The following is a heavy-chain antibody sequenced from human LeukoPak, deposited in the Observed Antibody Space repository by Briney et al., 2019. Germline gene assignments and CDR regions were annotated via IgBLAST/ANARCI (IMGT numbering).Heavy chain of an antibody. CDR1: GFTFSSYA. V-gene: IGHV3-30-3*01. Sequence: PGGSLRLSCAASGFTFSSYAMHWVRQAPGKGLEWVAVISYDGSNKYYADSVKGRFTISRDNSKNTLYLQVNSLRAEDTAVYYCARGGVFWSGYYSNWFDPWGQGTLVTVSS. CDR2: ISYDGSNK. CDR3: ARGGVFWSGYYSNWFDP. J-gene: IGHJ5*02. D-gene: IGHD3-3*01.